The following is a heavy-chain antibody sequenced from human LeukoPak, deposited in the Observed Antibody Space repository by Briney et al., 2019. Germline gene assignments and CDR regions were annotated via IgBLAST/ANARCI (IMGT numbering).Heavy chain of an antibody. Sequence: SETLSLTCTVSGGSISSSSYYWGWIRQPPGKGLEWIGSIYYSGSTYYNPSLKSRVTISVDTSKNQFSLKLSSVTAADTAVYYCWRNGRGRFGEFAIYKYYFDYWGQGTLVTVSS. CDR2: IYYSGST. CDR3: WRNGRGRFGEFAIYKYYFDY. CDR1: GGSISSSSYY. V-gene: IGHV4-39*01. J-gene: IGHJ4*02. D-gene: IGHD3-10*01.